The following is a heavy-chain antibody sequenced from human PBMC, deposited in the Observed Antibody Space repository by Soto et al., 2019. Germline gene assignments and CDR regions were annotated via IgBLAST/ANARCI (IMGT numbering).Heavy chain of an antibody. CDR2: ASHSWST. D-gene: IGHD3-16*02. CDR3: AGTYSYGFINWLDP. V-gene: IGHV4-34*11. Sequence: SETLSLTCSVYGGSVIDYYWSWIRQPPGKGLEWIGFASHSWSTNYNPSLRSRATISVDTSKNQFSLRLDTVTAADTAIYFCAGTYSYGFINWLDPWGQGTLVTVSS. CDR1: GGSVIDYY. J-gene: IGHJ5*02.